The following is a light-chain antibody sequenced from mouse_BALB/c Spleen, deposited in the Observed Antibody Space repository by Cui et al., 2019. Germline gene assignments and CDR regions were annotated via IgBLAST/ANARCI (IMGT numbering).Light chain of an antibody. V-gene: IGKV6-14*01. CDR2: LAS. Sequence: DIVMTQPQKFMSTSVGDRVSITCKASQNVRTAVAWYQQKPGQSPKALIYLASNRHTGVPDRFTGSGSGTDFTLTICNVQSEDLADYFCLQHWNYPLTFGSGTKLEIK. J-gene: IGKJ4*01. CDR3: LQHWNYPLT. CDR1: QNVRTA.